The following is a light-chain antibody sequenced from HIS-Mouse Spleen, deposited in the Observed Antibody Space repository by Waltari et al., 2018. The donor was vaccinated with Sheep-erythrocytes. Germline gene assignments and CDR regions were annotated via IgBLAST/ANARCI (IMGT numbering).Light chain of an antibody. CDR2: EVS. Sequence: QSALTQPRSVSGSPGQSVTISCTGTSSDVGGYTYVSWYQQHPGKAPKLMIYEVSNRPSGVSNRFSGSKSGNTASLTISGLQAEDEADYYCCSYAGSFWVFGGGTKLTVL. CDR1: SSDVGGYTY. CDR3: CSYAGSFWV. J-gene: IGLJ3*02. V-gene: IGLV2-11*01.